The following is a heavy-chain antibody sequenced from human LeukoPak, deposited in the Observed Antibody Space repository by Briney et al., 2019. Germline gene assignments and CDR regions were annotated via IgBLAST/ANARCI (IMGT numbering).Heavy chain of an antibody. V-gene: IGHV3-30*04. J-gene: IGHJ4*02. Sequence: GGSLRLSCAASGFTFSSYAMHWVRQAPGKGLEWVAVISYDGSNKYYADSVKGRFTISRDNSKNTLYLQMNSLRAEDTAVYYCARGWWFGELLSSESYYFDYWGQGTLVTVSS. CDR3: ARGWWFGELLSSESYYFDY. CDR2: ISYDGSNK. CDR1: GFTFSSYA. D-gene: IGHD3-10*01.